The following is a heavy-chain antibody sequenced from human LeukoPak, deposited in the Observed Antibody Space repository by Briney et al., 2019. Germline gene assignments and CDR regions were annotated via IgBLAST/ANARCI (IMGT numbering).Heavy chain of an antibody. Sequence: SGPTLVNPTQTLTLTCTFSGFSLSTSGMCVSWIRQPPGKALEWLARIDWDDDKCYNTSLKTRLTISKDTSKNQVVLTMTSMDPVDTATYYCARMGFSSSWYYFDYWGQGTLVTVSS. CDR1: GFSLSTSGMC. V-gene: IGHV2-70*11. CDR2: IDWDDDK. D-gene: IGHD6-13*01. CDR3: ARMGFSSSWYYFDY. J-gene: IGHJ4*02.